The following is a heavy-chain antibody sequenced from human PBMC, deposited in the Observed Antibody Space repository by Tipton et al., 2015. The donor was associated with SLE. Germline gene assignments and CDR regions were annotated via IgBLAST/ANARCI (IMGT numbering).Heavy chain of an antibody. Sequence: QSGPEVKKPGSSVKVSCKASGGTFSSYAISWVRQAPGQGLEWMGGIIPIFGTANYAQKFQGRVTITADESTSTAYMELSSLRSEDTAVYYCARAHARGYCSGGSCTGGAFDIWGQGTMVTVSS. CDR1: GGTFSSYA. D-gene: IGHD2-15*01. J-gene: IGHJ3*02. CDR2: IIPIFGTA. V-gene: IGHV1-69*01. CDR3: ARAHARGYCSGGSCTGGAFDI.